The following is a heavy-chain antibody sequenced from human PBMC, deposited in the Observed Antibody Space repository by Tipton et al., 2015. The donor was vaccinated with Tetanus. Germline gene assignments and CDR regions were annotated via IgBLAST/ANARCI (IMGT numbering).Heavy chain of an antibody. CDR3: ASGSTLDY. D-gene: IGHD1-26*01. J-gene: IGHJ4*02. V-gene: IGHV3-21*01. Sequence: AVSGFTFSNYGMNWVRQAPGKGLEWVSSISSTSAYIDYADSVKGRFTISRDNAKTSLYLQMNSLRAEDTAVYYCASGSTLDYWGQGTLVTVSS. CDR2: ISSTSAYI. CDR1: GFTFSNYG.